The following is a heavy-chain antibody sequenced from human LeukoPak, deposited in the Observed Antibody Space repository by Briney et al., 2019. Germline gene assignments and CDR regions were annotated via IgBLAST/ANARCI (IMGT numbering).Heavy chain of an antibody. CDR2: ISAYNGNT. D-gene: IGHD5-12*01. J-gene: IGHJ4*02. V-gene: IGHV1-18*04. CDR1: GYTLSTYC. CDR3: ARVLYSGYDLLDY. Sequence: ASVKVSCKASGYTLSTYCLHWVRQAPGQGLEWMGWISAYNGNTNYAQKLQGRVTMTTDTSTSTAYMELRSLRSDDTAVYYCARVLYSGYDLLDYWGQGTLVTVSS.